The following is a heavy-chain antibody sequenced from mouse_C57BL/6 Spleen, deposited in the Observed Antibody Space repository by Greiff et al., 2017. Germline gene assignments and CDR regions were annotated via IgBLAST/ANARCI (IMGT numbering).Heavy chain of an antibody. CDR3: ANYCGSSPFDY. Sequence: EVQLQQPGPELVKPGDSVKISCKASGYSFTGYFMNWVMQSHGKSLEWIGRINPYNGDTFYNQKFKGKATLTVDKSSSTAHMELRSLTSEDSAVYYCANYCGSSPFDYWGQGTTLTVSS. CDR2: INPYNGDT. J-gene: IGHJ2*01. D-gene: IGHD1-1*01. V-gene: IGHV1-20*01. CDR1: GYSFTGYF.